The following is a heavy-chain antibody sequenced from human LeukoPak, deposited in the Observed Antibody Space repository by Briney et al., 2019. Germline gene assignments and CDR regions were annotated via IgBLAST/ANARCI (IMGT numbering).Heavy chain of an antibody. CDR2: IIPILGIA. V-gene: IGHV1-69*04. CDR3: AREGVATIIFY. J-gene: IGHJ4*02. D-gene: IGHD5-12*01. Sequence: ASVKVSCKASGGTFSSYAINWVRKPPGQGLEWMGRIIPILGIANYAQKFQGRVTITADKSTSTAYMELSSLRSEDTAVYYCAREGVATIIFYWGQGTLVTVSS. CDR1: GGTFSSYA.